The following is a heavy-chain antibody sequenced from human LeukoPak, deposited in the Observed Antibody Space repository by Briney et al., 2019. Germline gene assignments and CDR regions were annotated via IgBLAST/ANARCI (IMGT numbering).Heavy chain of an antibody. CDR1: GVSISSYY. CDR3: ARGGYYFHTSD. CDR2: TYTSGSL. Sequence: KPSETLSLTCTVSGVSISSYYWRWIRQPAGKGLEWIGRTYTSGSLNYNPSLKSRVSMSVDTSKNQFSLKLSSLTAADTAVYYCARGGYYFHTSDWGPGTLVTVSS. D-gene: IGHD3-22*01. V-gene: IGHV4-4*07. J-gene: IGHJ4*02.